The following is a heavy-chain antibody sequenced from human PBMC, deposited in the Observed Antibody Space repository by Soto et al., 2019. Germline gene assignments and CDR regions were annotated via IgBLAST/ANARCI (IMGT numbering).Heavy chain of an antibody. V-gene: IGHV2-70*01. CDR2: IDWDDDK. J-gene: IGHJ6*02. Sequence: SGPKLVNPTQTLTLTCTFSGFSLSTSGMCVSWIRQPPGKALEWLALIDWDDDKYYSTSLKTRLTISKDTSKNQVVLTMTNMDPVDTATYYCARIPTYYDILTGFREYYGMDVWGQGTTVTVSS. CDR3: ARIPTYYDILTGFREYYGMDV. D-gene: IGHD3-9*01. CDR1: GFSLSTSGMC.